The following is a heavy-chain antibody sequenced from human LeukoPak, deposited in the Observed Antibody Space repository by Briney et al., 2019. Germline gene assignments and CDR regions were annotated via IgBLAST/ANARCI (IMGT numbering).Heavy chain of an antibody. CDR3: ARGRIRGYYYYYMDV. CDR2: IYWNDDK. CDR1: GFSLSTSGVG. Sequence: SGPTLVKPTQTRTLTCTFSGFSLSTSGVGVGWIRQPTGKALEWLALIYWNDDKRYSPSLKSRLTITKDTSKNQVVLTMTNMHPVDTATYYCARGRIRGYYYYYMDVWGKGTTVTVSS. D-gene: IGHD2-15*01. V-gene: IGHV2-5*01. J-gene: IGHJ6*03.